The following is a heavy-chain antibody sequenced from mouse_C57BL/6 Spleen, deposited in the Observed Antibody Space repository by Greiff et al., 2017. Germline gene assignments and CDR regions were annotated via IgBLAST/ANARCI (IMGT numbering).Heavy chain of an antibody. D-gene: IGHD2-3*01. J-gene: IGHJ4*01. CDR2: ILPGSGST. CDR1: GYTFTGYW. Sequence: QVQLQQSGAELMKPGASVKLSCKATGYTFTGYWIEWVKQRPGHGLEWIGEILPGSGSTNYNEKFKGKATFTADTSSNTAYMQLSSLTTEDSAIYYCARSLYDGYFYYYAMDYWGQGTSVTVSS. CDR3: ARSLYDGYFYYYAMDY. V-gene: IGHV1-9*01.